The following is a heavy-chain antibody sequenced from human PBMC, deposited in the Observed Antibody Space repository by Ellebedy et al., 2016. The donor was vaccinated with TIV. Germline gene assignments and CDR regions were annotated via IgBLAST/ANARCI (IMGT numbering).Heavy chain of an antibody. J-gene: IGHJ3*02. CDR1: GYSFTSYW. Sequence: PGGSLRLSCKGSGYSFTSYWIGWVRQMPGKGLEWMGIIYPGDSDTRYSPSFQGQVTISADKSISTAYLQWSSLKASDTAMYYCARRPRLTDAFDIWGQGTMVTVSS. D-gene: IGHD2-8*01. V-gene: IGHV5-51*01. CDR3: ARRPRLTDAFDI. CDR2: IYPGDSDT.